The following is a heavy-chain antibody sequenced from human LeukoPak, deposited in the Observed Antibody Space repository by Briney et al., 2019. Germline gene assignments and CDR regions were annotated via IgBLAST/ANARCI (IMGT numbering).Heavy chain of an antibody. V-gene: IGHV3-23*01. Sequence: PGGSLRLSCAASGFTFSSYAMSWVREAPGKGLEWVSAISGSGGSTYYADSVKGRFTISRDNSKNTLYLQMNSLRAEDTAVYYCAKGPAAWLVGFAAFDIWGQGTMVTVSS. CDR1: GFTFSSYA. CDR2: ISGSGGST. CDR3: AKGPAAWLVGFAAFDI. J-gene: IGHJ3*02. D-gene: IGHD6-19*01.